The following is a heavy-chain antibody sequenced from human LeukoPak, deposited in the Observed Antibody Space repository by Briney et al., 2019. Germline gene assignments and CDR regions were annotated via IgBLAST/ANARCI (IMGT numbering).Heavy chain of an antibody. CDR1: GFTFSSYA. V-gene: IGHV3-23*01. CDR2: ISGSGGST. D-gene: IGHD2-2*01. Sequence: PGGSLRLSCAASGFTFSSYAMSWVRQAPGKGLEWVSAISGSGGSTYYADSVKGRFTISRDNSKNTLYLQMNSLRAEDTAVYYCAKHPEYCSSTSCYAEYFQHWGQGTLVTVSS. CDR3: AKHPEYCSSTSCYAEYFQH. J-gene: IGHJ1*01.